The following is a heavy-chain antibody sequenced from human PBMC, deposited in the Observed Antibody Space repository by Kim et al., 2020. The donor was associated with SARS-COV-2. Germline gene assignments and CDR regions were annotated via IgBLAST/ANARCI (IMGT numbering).Heavy chain of an antibody. D-gene: IGHD5-12*01. CDR3: TTFWADIVATSDY. CDR1: GFTFSNAW. CDR2: IKSKTDGGTT. V-gene: IGHV3-15*01. J-gene: IGHJ4*02. Sequence: GGSLRLSCAASGFTFSNAWMSWVRQAPGKGLEWVGRIKSKTDGGTTDYAAPVKGRFTISRDDSKNTLYLQMNSLKTEDTAVYYCTTFWADIVATSDYWGQGTLVTVSS.